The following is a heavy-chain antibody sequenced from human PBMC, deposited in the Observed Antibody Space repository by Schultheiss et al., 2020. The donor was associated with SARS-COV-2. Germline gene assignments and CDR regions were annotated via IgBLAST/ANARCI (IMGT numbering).Heavy chain of an antibody. CDR2: VYPGDSDT. D-gene: IGHD2-15*01. CDR1: GYSFANFW. V-gene: IGHV5-51*01. CDR3: ARPRCSGGSCYPDAFDI. Sequence: GGSLRLSCKGSGYSFANFWIAWVRQMPGKGLEWIGAVYPGDSDTRYNPSFRGQVTISADKSISSAYLQWSSLKASDTAMYYCARPRCSGGSCYPDAFDIWGQGTMVTVSS. J-gene: IGHJ3*02.